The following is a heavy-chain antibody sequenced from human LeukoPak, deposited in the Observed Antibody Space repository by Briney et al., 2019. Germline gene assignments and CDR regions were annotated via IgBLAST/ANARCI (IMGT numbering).Heavy chain of an antibody. CDR1: GGSISSYY. V-gene: IGHV4-59*01. J-gene: IGHJ4*02. CDR2: IYYSGST. CDR3: ARVAGTGFYYFDY. Sequence: SETLSLTCTVSGGSISSYYWSWIRQPPGKGLEWIGYIYYSGSTNYNPPLKSRVTISVDTSKNQFSLKLSSVTAADTAVYYCARVAGTGFYYFDYWGQGTLVTVSS. D-gene: IGHD6-13*01.